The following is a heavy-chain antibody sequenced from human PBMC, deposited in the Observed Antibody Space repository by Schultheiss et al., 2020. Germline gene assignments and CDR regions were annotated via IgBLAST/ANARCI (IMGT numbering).Heavy chain of an antibody. CDR3: ARDFPVVTIFDY. V-gene: IGHV3-23*01. CDR2: ISGSGGST. J-gene: IGHJ4*02. CDR1: GFTFSGRW. Sequence: GGSLRLSCAASGFTFSGRWMSWVRQAPGKGLEWVSAISGSGGSTYYADSVKGRFTISRDNSKNTLYLQMNSLRAEDTAVYYCARDFPVVTIFDYWGQGTLVTVSS. D-gene: IGHD4-23*01.